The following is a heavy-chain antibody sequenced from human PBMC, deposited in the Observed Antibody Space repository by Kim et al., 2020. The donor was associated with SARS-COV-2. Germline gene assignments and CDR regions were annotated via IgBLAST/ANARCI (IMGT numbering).Heavy chain of an antibody. CDR3: ARDSGAGIHSWYYGMDV. J-gene: IGHJ6*02. CDR1: GGTFSSYA. CDR2: IIPIFGTA. V-gene: IGHV1-69*13. D-gene: IGHD6-13*01. Sequence: SVKVSCKASGGTFSSYAISWVRQAPGQGLEWMGGIIPIFGTANYAQKFQGRVTITADESTSTAYMELSSLRSEDTAVYYCARDSGAGIHSWYYGMDVWGQGTTVTVSS.